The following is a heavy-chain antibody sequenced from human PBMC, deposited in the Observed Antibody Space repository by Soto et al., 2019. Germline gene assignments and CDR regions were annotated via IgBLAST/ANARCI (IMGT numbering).Heavy chain of an antibody. CDR2: ISSSSSYI. CDR1: GFTFSSYS. V-gene: IGHV3-21*01. J-gene: IGHJ5*02. CDR3: ARVSPPYNWFDP. Sequence: EVQLVESGGGLVKPGGSLRLSCAASGFTFSSYSMNWVRQAPGKGLEWVSSISSSSSYIYYADSVKGRFTISRDNAKNSLYLQMNSLRAEDTAVDYCARVSPPYNWFDPWGQGTLVTVSS.